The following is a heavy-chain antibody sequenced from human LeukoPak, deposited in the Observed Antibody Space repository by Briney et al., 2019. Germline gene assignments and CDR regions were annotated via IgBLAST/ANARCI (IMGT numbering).Heavy chain of an antibody. J-gene: IGHJ4*02. D-gene: IGHD5-12*01. CDR3: ARRASGYDDY. CDR2: IFPADSNT. V-gene: IGHV5-51*01. Sequence: GESLKISCKGSGYTFTSFWLGWVRQMPGKGLEWLGMIFPADSNTAYSPSFQGQVTLSADKSISTAYLQWSSLKASDTAIYYCARRASGYDDYWGQGTLVTVSS. CDR1: GYTFTSFW.